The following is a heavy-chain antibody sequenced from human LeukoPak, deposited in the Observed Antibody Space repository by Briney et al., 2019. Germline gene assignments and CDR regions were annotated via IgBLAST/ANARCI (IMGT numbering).Heavy chain of an antibody. CDR2: IKQDGSEK. CDR3: ARDQRYCSSSSCPWEPFDY. CDR1: GFTFSSYW. D-gene: IGHD2-2*01. V-gene: IGHV3-7*05. Sequence: GGTLRLSCAASGFTFSSYWMSWVRQAPGKGLEWVANIKQDGSEKYYVDSVKGRFTISRDNAKNSLYLQMNSLRAEDTAVYYCARDQRYCSSSSCPWEPFDYWGQGTLVTVSS. J-gene: IGHJ4*02.